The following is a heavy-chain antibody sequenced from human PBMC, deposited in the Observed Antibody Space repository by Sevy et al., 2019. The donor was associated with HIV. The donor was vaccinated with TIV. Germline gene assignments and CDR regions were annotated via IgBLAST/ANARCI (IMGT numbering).Heavy chain of an antibody. J-gene: IGHJ5*02. D-gene: IGHD7-27*01. CDR3: ARDPDWGALDR. CDR1: GFTFSNFW. Sequence: GSLRLSCEVSGFTFSNFWMTWVRQSPGKGLEWVAYINQDERHINLLDSVRGRFTISRDNAKNSLYLQMDSLRAEDTAIYYCARDPDWGALDRWGHGTLVTVSS. CDR2: INQDERHI. V-gene: IGHV3-7*01.